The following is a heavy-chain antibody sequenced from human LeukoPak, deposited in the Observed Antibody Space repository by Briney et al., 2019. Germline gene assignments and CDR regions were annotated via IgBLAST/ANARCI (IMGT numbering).Heavy chain of an antibody. D-gene: IGHD2-2*01. CDR3: AREGIVVVPAAGDAFDI. CDR1: GGTFSSYA. V-gene: IGHV1-69*05. Sequence: AASVKVSCKASGGTFSSYAISWVRQAPGQGLEWMGVIIPIFGTANYAQKFQGRVTITTDESTSTAYMELSSLRSEDTAVYYCAREGIVVVPAAGDAFDIWGQGTMVTVSS. CDR2: IIPIFGTA. J-gene: IGHJ3*02.